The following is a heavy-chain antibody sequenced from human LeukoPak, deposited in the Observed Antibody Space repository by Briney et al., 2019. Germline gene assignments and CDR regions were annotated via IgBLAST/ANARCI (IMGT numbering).Heavy chain of an antibody. J-gene: IGHJ4*02. CDR3: ARVTSRLGVCGY. Sequence: SETLSLTCTVSSYSISSGYYWGWIRQPPGKGLEWIGNIYHSGNTYYKPSLKSRVTISVDTSKNQFSLKLSSVTAADTAVYYCARVTSRLGVCGYWGQGTLVTVSS. CDR2: IYHSGNT. D-gene: IGHD2-8*01. V-gene: IGHV4-38-2*02. CDR1: SYSISSGYY.